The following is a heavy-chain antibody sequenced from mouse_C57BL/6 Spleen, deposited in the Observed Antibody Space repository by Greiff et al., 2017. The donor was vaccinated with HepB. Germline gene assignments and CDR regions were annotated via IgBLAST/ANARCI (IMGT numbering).Heavy chain of an antibody. J-gene: IGHJ4*01. Sequence: QVQLQQSGAELARPGASVKLSCKASGYTFTSYGISWVKQRTGQGLEWIGDISPISGNTYYNEKFKDKATLTADKSSRTAYMELRSLTSEDSAVYFCARYCAYYSTSYAMDYWGQGTSVTVSS. D-gene: IGHD2-5*01. V-gene: IGHV1-81*01. CDR2: ISPISGNT. CDR3: ARYCAYYSTSYAMDY. CDR1: GYTFTSYG.